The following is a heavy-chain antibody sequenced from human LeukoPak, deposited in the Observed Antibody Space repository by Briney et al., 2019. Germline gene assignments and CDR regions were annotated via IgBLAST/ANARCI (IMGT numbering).Heavy chain of an antibody. J-gene: IGHJ6*02. V-gene: IGHV1-18*01. CDR3: ARDAPEAMVRGRGYYCYGMDV. CDR1: GYTFTSYG. Sequence: GASVKVSCKASGYTFTSYGISWVRQAPGQGLEWMGWISAYNGNTNYAQKLQGRVTMTTDTSTSTAYMELRSLRSDDTAVYYCARDAPEAMVRGRGYYCYGMDVWGQGTTVTVSS. D-gene: IGHD3-10*01. CDR2: ISAYNGNT.